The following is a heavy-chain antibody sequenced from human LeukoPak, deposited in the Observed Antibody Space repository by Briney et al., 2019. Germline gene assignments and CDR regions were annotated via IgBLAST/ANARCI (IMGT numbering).Heavy chain of an antibody. D-gene: IGHD3-10*01. Sequence: LAGGSLRLSCAASGFTFSSYWMPWVRQVPGKGLVWVARINEHGSITDYADSVKDRFTVSRDNAWNTLYLQTNSLRAEDTAVYYCVRDVAGSGSLWGQGTLITVSS. CDR3: VRDVAGSGSL. J-gene: IGHJ4*02. CDR1: GFTFSSYW. CDR2: INEHGSIT. V-gene: IGHV3-74*01.